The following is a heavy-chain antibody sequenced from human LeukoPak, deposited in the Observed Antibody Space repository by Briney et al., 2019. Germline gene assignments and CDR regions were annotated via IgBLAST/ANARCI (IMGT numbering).Heavy chain of an antibody. CDR1: GGSFSGYY. Sequence: TSETLSLTCAVYGGSFSGYYWSWIRQPPGKGLEWIGEINHSGSTNYNPSLKSRVTISVDTSKNQFSLKLSSVTAADTAVYYCASGNMVPFDYWGQGTLVTVSS. V-gene: IGHV4-34*01. CDR3: ASGNMVPFDY. D-gene: IGHD2/OR15-2a*01. J-gene: IGHJ4*02. CDR2: INHSGST.